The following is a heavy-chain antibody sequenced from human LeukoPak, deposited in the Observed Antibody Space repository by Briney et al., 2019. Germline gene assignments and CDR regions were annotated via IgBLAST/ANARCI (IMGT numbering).Heavy chain of an antibody. CDR1: GFTFSDYY. D-gene: IGHD3-10*01. V-gene: IGHV3-11*04. CDR2: ISSSGSTI. J-gene: IGHJ4*02. CDR3: ARDWGSGSYYCDY. Sequence: TTGGSLRLSCAASGFTFSDYYMSWIRQAPGKGLEWVSYISSSGSTIYYADSVKGRFTISRDNAKNSLYLQMNSLRAEDTAVYYCARDWGSGSYYCDYWGQGTLVTVSS.